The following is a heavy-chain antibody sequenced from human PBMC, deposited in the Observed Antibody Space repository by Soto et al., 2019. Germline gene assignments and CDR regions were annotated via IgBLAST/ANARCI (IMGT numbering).Heavy chain of an antibody. D-gene: IGHD6-19*01. Sequence: GGSLRLSCAASGFTFSSYGMHWVRQAPGKGLEWVAVIWYDGSNKYYADSVKGRFTISRDNSKNTLYLQMNSLRAEDTAVYYCARDGRQWLPVNWFDPWGQGTLVTVSS. J-gene: IGHJ5*02. CDR2: IWYDGSNK. CDR1: GFTFSSYG. V-gene: IGHV3-33*01. CDR3: ARDGRQWLPVNWFDP.